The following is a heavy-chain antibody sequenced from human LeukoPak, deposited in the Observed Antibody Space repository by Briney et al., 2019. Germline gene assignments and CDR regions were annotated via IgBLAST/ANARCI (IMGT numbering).Heavy chain of an antibody. CDR1: GGSFSGYY. Sequence: SETLSLPCAVYGGSFSGYYWSWIRQPPGKGLEWIGEINHSGSTNYNPSLKSRVTISVDTSKNQFSLKLSSETAADTAVYYCALFDYDSSGYYYEWDYWGQGTLVTVSS. CDR2: INHSGST. D-gene: IGHD3-22*01. V-gene: IGHV4-34*01. CDR3: ALFDYDSSGYYYEWDY. J-gene: IGHJ4*02.